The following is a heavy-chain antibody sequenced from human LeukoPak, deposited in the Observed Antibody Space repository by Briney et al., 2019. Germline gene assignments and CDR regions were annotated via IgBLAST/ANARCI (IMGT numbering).Heavy chain of an antibody. CDR3: ARARHAQVGHDAFDI. CDR2: ISSSGSTI. Sequence: GGSLRLSCAASGFTFSDYYMSWIRQAPGKGLEWVSYISSSGSTIYYADSVKCRFTISRDNAKNSLYLQMNSLRAEDTAVYYCARARHAQVGHDAFDIWGQGTMVTVSS. J-gene: IGHJ3*02. V-gene: IGHV3-11*04. CDR1: GFTFSDYY.